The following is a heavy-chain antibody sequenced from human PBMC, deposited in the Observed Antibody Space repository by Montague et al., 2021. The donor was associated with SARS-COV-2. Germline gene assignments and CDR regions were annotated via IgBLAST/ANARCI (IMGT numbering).Heavy chain of an antibody. Sequence: SLRLSCAASGFTFDDYAMHWVRQAPGKGLEWVSGISWNSGSIGYADSVKGRFTISRDNAKNSLYLQMNSLRAEDTALYYCATYPHIPMNDWYFDLWGRGTLVTVSS. CDR2: ISWNSGSI. J-gene: IGHJ2*01. CDR1: GFTFDDYA. CDR3: ATYPHIPMNDWYFDL. V-gene: IGHV3-9*01. D-gene: IGHD3-22*01.